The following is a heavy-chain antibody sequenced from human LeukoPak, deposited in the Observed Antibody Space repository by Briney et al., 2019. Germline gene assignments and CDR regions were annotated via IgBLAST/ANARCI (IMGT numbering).Heavy chain of an antibody. J-gene: IGHJ4*02. CDR1: GYTFTIYY. Sequence: ASVKVACKASGYTFTIYYLLWVRQAPGQGLEWMGMVNPSGGSTSYAQKFQGRVTMTRDTSTTTVYMELSSLRSDDTAVFYCARRHKHYYQIDYWGQGTLVTVSS. CDR3: ARRHKHYYQIDY. V-gene: IGHV1-46*01. CDR2: VNPSGGST. D-gene: IGHD1-26*01.